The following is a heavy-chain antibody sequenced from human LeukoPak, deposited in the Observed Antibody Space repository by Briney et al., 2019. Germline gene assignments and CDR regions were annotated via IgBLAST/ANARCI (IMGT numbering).Heavy chain of an antibody. CDR3: ARDEYYFGSGSYFYFDY. J-gene: IGHJ4*02. D-gene: IGHD3-10*01. Sequence: ASVKVSCKASGYTFTSYGISWVRQAAGQGLEWMGWISAYNGNTNYAQKLQGRVTMTTDTSTSTAYMELRSLRSDDTAVHYCARDEYYFGSGSYFYFDYWGQGTLVTVSS. CDR1: GYTFTSYG. V-gene: IGHV1-18*01. CDR2: ISAYNGNT.